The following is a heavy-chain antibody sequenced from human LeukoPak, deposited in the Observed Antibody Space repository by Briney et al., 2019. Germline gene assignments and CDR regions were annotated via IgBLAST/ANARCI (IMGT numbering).Heavy chain of an antibody. CDR1: GFAFSSHA. D-gene: IGHD4-17*01. CDR3: ANEIRPNDY. J-gene: IGHJ4*02. V-gene: IGHV3-23*01. CDR2: ISISGDRT. Sequence: TGGSLRLSCAASGFAFSSHAMTWVRQAPGKGLEWVSAISISGDRTYYAHSVKGRFTISRDNSKNTVYLQMNSLRAEDTAVYYCANEIRPNDYWGQGTQVTVSS.